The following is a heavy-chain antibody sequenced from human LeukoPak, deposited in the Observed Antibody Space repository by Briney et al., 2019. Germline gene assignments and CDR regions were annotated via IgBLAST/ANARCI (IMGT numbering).Heavy chain of an antibody. J-gene: IGHJ4*02. D-gene: IGHD2-2*01. CDR2: IYYSGST. CDR1: GGSISSSSYY. CDR3: ARDTGYCSSTSCSPGGIADY. V-gene: IGHV4-39*07. Sequence: PSGTLSLTCTVSGGSISSSSYYWGWIRQPPGKGLEWIGSIYYSGSTYYNPSLKSRVTISVDTSKNQFSLKLSSVTAADTAVYYCARDTGYCSSTSCSPGGIADYWGQGTLVTVSS.